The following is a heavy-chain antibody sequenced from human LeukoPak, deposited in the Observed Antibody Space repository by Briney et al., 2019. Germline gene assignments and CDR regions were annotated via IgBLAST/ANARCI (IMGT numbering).Heavy chain of an antibody. CDR2: IKQDGSEK. V-gene: IGHV3-7*01. D-gene: IGHD1-26*01. J-gene: IGHJ6*03. CDR1: GFTFSDYW. CDR3: ARDPYSGGYGSYYYYYMDV. Sequence: GGSLRLSCAASGFTFSDYWMSWVRQAPGKGLEWVANIKQDGSEKYYVDSVKGRFTISRDNAKNSLYLQMNSLGPEDTAVYFCARDPYSGGYGSYYYYYMDVWGKGTTVTVSS.